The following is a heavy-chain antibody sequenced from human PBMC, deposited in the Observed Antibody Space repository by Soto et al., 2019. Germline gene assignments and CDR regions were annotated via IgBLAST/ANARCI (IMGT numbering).Heavy chain of an antibody. CDR1: GFTFSSYG. Sequence: PGGSLRLSCAASGFTFSSYGMHWVRQAPGKGLEWVAVISYDGSNKYYADSVKGRFTISRDNSKNTLYLQMNSLRAEDTAVYYCAKQHYGSGRPVPMDVWGQGTTVTVSS. CDR2: ISYDGSNK. J-gene: IGHJ6*02. CDR3: AKQHYGSGRPVPMDV. D-gene: IGHD3-10*01. V-gene: IGHV3-30*18.